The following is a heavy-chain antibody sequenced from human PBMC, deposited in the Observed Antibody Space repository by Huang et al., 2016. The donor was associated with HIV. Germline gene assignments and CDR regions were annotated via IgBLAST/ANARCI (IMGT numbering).Heavy chain of an antibody. J-gene: IGHJ3*01. CDR1: GYDFGSYG. CDR3: ARDTYYTDIWKRNDASFL. CDR2: IGSDSRDK. Sequence: QVQLVQSGGEVQQPGASVRVSCKASGYDFGSYGMSWVRQAPGQGLEWLGWIGSDSRDKRTAQKFQGRVTMTTDRSATTTYMELRSLRYDDTAVYYCARDTYYTDIWKRNDASFLWGQGTMITVYS. V-gene: IGHV1-18*01. D-gene: IGHD3-22*01.